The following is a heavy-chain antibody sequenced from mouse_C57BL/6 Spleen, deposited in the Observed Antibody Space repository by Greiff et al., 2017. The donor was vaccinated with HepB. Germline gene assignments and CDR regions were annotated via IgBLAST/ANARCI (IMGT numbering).Heavy chain of an antibody. D-gene: IGHD2-4*01. Sequence: EVKLMESGPELVKPGASVKMSCKASGYTFTDYNMHWVNQSHGKSLEWIGYINPNNGGTSYNQKFKGKATLTVNKSSSTAYMERRSLTSEDSAVYYCARDDYDYDGFAYWGQGTLVTVSA. V-gene: IGHV1-22*01. CDR1: GYTFTDYN. J-gene: IGHJ3*01. CDR3: ARDDYDYDGFAY. CDR2: INPNNGGT.